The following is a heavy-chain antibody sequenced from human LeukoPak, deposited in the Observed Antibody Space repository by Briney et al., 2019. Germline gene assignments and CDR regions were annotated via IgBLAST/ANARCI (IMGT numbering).Heavy chain of an antibody. D-gene: IGHD3-22*01. CDR3: ARGDSSGRIRDAFDI. CDR2: INPSGGTS. CDR1: GYTFTSYY. Sequence: VASVKVSCKASGYTFTSYYMHWVRQAPGQGLEWMGMINPSGGTSNYAQKFQGRVTMTRDMSTSTAYMELRSLRFDDTAVYYCARGDSSGRIRDAFDIWGQGTMVTVSS. J-gene: IGHJ3*02. V-gene: IGHV1-46*01.